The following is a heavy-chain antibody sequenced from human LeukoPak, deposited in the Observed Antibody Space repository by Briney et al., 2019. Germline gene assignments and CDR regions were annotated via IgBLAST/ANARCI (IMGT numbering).Heavy chain of an antibody. D-gene: IGHD1-26*01. CDR1: GFIVNSNY. CDR3: ARGGGYYAIDY. J-gene: IGHJ4*02. V-gene: IGHV3-53*01. Sequence: GGSLRLSCAASGFIVNSNYMNWVRQAPGKGLEWVSVLYSDDTTYYADSVKGRFTISRDNSKNTLYLQMNNLRAEDTAVNYCARGGGYYAIDYWGQGTLVTVSS. CDR2: LYSDDTT.